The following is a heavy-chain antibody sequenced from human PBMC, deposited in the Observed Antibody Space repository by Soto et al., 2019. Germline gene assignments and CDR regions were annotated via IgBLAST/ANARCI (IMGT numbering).Heavy chain of an antibody. V-gene: IGHV3-30*03. D-gene: IGHD3-10*01. CDR3: ARVGGHCYGSWHX. CDR1: GVSFNMYV. Sequence: RLSCVAYGVSFNMYVMHWFRQAPGKGLEWVAVTSYYERSKDYADSLGGRFTISRDNSKNTLYLQMNSVRPEDTAIYYCARVGGHCYGSWHXWGQGTLVTVSX. CDR2: TSYYERSK. J-gene: IGHJ4*02.